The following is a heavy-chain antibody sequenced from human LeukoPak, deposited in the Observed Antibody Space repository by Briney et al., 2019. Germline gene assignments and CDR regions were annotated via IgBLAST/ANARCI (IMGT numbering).Heavy chain of an antibody. CDR2: INPNSGGT. Sequence: ASVKVSCKASGYTFTCYYMHWVRQAPAQGLEWMGWINPNSGGTNYAQKFQGRVTMTRDTSISTAYMELSRLRSDDTAVYYCARESADYYDSSGYYYLVYYFDYWGQGTLVTVSS. V-gene: IGHV1-2*02. CDR1: GYTFTCYY. CDR3: ARESADYYDSSGYYYLVYYFDY. J-gene: IGHJ4*02. D-gene: IGHD3-22*01.